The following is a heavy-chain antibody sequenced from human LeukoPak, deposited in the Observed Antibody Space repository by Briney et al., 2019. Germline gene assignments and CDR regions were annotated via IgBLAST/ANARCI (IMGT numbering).Heavy chain of an antibody. CDR3: ARVPPNYYDSSGYFDY. CDR2: ISSSSSYI. J-gene: IGHJ4*02. Sequence: KPGGSLRLSCAASGFTFSSYSMNWVRQAPGKELEWVSSISSSSSYIYYADSVKRRFTISRDNAKNSLYLQMNSLRAEDTAVYYCARVPPNYYDSSGYFDYWGQGTLVTVSS. D-gene: IGHD3-22*01. CDR1: GFTFSSYS. V-gene: IGHV3-21*01.